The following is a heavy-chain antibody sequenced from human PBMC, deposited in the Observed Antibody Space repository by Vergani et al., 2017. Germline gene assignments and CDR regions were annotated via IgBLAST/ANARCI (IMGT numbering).Heavy chain of an antibody. CDR3: ARSSTTGWPHFDY. CDR1: GYTLTQYW. CDR2: IHPADSDT. V-gene: IGHV5-51*01. D-gene: IGHD6-19*01. Sequence: VHLVQSGAEVKKPGESLKLLCRASGYTLTQYWIGWVRQIPGKGLECLGLIHPADSDTRNSPSFRGQVTLTVDKSINTAFLQWTRLKASDTAIYYCARSSTTGWPHFDYWARGSLITVSS. J-gene: IGHJ4*02.